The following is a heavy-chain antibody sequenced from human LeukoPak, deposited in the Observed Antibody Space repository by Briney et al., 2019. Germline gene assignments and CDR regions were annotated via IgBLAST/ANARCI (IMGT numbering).Heavy chain of an antibody. J-gene: IGHJ5*02. CDR1: GGSISSYY. CDR2: IYYSGST. CDR3: ARAAKFDCSSTSCSRARGNWFDP. D-gene: IGHD2-2*01. V-gene: IGHV4-59*01. Sequence: KPSETLSLTCTVSGGSISSYYWSWIRQPPGKGREWIGYIYYSGSTNYTPSLKSRVTISVDTSKNQFSLKLSSVTAADTAVYYCARAAKFDCSSTSCSRARGNWFDPWGQGTLVTVSS.